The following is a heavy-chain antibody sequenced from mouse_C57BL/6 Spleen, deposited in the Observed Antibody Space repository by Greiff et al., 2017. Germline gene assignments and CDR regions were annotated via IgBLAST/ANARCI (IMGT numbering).Heavy chain of an antibody. CDR1: GYSFTDYN. CDR3: ARSLGNLLSPDDYAMDY. J-gene: IGHJ4*01. D-gene: IGHD2-1*01. CDR2: INPNYGTT. V-gene: IGHV1-39*01. Sequence: EVQLQQSGPELVKPGASVKISCKASGYSFTDYNMNWVKQSNGKSLEWIGVINPNYGTTSYNQKFKGKATLTVDQSSSTAYMQLNSLTSEDSAVYYCARSLGNLLSPDDYAMDYWGQGTSVTVSS.